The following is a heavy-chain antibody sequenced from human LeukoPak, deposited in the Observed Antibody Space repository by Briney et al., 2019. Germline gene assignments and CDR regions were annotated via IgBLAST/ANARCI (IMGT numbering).Heavy chain of an antibody. CDR3: ARLQTWGYFDY. J-gene: IGHJ4*02. D-gene: IGHD7-27*01. CDR2: IYYSGST. Sequence: SETLSLTCTVSGFSIINNYWSWVRQPPGKGLEWVGHIYYSGSTNSNPSLKSRVTISVDTSKNQVSLKVSSVTAADTAVYYCARLQTWGYFDYWGQGTLVTVSS. V-gene: IGHV4-59*08. CDR1: GFSIINNY.